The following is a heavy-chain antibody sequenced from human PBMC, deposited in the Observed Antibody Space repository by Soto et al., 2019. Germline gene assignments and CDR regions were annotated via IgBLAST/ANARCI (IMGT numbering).Heavy chain of an antibody. CDR1: GGTFSSYA. D-gene: IGHD5-18*01. Sequence: QVQLVQSGAEVKKPGSSVKVSCKASGGTFSSYAISWVRQAPGQGLEWMGGIIPIFGTANYAQKFQGRVTITADESTSTAYMELSSLRSEDTAVYYCARAFPGYSDGYRLYYYYGMDVWGQGTTVTVSS. V-gene: IGHV1-69*01. J-gene: IGHJ6*02. CDR3: ARAFPGYSDGYRLYYYYGMDV. CDR2: IIPIFGTA.